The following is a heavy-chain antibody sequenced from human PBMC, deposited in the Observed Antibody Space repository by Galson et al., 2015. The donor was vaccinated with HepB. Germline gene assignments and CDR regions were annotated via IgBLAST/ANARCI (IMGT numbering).Heavy chain of an antibody. V-gene: IGHV3-7*03. CDR3: VREDNEGHAHADGFDM. CDR1: GFTFTNFA. D-gene: IGHD1-1*01. CDR2: IKQDGGET. Sequence: SLRLSCAASGFTFTNFAMSWVRQAPGKGLEWVATIKQDGGETYYVDSVRGRFTISRNNDKNSLYLQMNSLRAEDTAVYYCVREDNEGHAHADGFDMWGQGTKVTVSS. J-gene: IGHJ3*02.